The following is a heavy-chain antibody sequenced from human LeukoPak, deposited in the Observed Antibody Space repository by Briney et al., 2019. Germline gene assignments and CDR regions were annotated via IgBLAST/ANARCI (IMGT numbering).Heavy chain of an antibody. CDR1: GFTFSSHD. D-gene: IGHD3-10*01. CDR2: ISSGEYTT. Sequence: GGSLRLSCTDSGFTFSSHDMNWVRQAPGKGLEWVSYISSGEYTTRYADSVKGRFTVSRDNAKNSLYLQMNSLRAEDTAVYYCAREGSSYAPSEPFYFDYWGQGTLVTVSS. V-gene: IGHV3-48*03. J-gene: IGHJ4*02. CDR3: AREGSSYAPSEPFYFDY.